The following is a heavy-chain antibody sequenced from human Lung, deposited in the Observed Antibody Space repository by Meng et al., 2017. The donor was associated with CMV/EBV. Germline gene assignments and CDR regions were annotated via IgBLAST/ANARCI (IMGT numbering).Heavy chain of an antibody. J-gene: IGHJ6*02. CDR3: ARDPYYDFWDGYYAAYYYFGLDD. Sequence: ASVKVSCKASGYTFTNNYIHWLRQAPGQGLEWMGTINPSGGTTRYTQKFQGRVTMTRDTSTATVYMEVSSLRSEDTAVYYCARDPYYDFWDGYYAAYYYFGLDDWGQGTRVXVSS. CDR1: GYTFTNNY. CDR2: INPSGGTT. V-gene: IGHV1-46*01. D-gene: IGHD3-3*01.